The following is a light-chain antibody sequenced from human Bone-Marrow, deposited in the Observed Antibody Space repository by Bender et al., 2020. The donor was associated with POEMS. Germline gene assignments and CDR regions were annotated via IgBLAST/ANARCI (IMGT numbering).Light chain of an antibody. CDR2: RNN. CDR1: SSDVGSYTL. V-gene: IGLV2-14*02. J-gene: IGLJ3*02. Sequence: SALTQPASVSGSPGQSITISCTGTSSDVGSYTLVSWYQQHPGEAPKLLIYRNNQRPSGVPDRFSGSQSGTSASLAISGLQPEDEADYYCAVWDGRLSAMVFGGGTKVTVL. CDR3: AVWDGRLSAMV.